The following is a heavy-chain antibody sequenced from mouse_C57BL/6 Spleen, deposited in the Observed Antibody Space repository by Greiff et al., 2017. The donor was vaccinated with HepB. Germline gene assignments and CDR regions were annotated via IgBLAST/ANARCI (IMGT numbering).Heavy chain of an antibody. Sequence: EVMLVESGGGLVKPGGSLKLSSAASGFTFSDYGMHWVRQAPEKGLEWVAYISSGSSTIYYADTVKGRFTISRDNAKNTLFLQMTSLRSEDTAMYYCARRGHYYGSSYGYAMDYWGQGTSVTVSS. CDR1: GFTFSDYG. J-gene: IGHJ4*01. V-gene: IGHV5-17*01. CDR3: ARRGHYYGSSYGYAMDY. CDR2: ISSGSSTI. D-gene: IGHD1-1*01.